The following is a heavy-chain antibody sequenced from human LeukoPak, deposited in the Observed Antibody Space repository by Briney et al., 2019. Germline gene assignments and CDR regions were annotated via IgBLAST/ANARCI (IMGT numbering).Heavy chain of an antibody. Sequence: GGSLRLSCAAPGFTFSSYSMNWVRQAPGKGLEWVSSISSSSSYIYYADSVKGRFTISRDNAKNSLYLQMNSLRAEDTAVYYCAKDMGSGRYAFDIWGQGTIVTVSS. V-gene: IGHV3-21*01. D-gene: IGHD3-10*01. J-gene: IGHJ3*02. CDR3: AKDMGSGRYAFDI. CDR2: ISSSSSYI. CDR1: GFTFSSYS.